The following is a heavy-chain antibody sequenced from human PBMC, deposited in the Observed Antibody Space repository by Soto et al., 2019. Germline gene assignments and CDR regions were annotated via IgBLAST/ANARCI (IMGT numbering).Heavy chain of an antibody. CDR3: ARVPIGKLAAAQPYGMDV. CDR2: IYYSGST. V-gene: IGHV4-31*03. D-gene: IGHD6-13*01. J-gene: IGHJ6*02. CDR1: GGSISSGGYY. Sequence: QVQLQESGPGLVKPSQTLSLTCTVSGGSISSGGYYWSWIRQHPGKGREWIGYIYYSGSTYYNPSLKSRVTISVDTSKNQFSLKLSSVTAADTAVYYCARVPIGKLAAAQPYGMDVWGQGTTVTVSS.